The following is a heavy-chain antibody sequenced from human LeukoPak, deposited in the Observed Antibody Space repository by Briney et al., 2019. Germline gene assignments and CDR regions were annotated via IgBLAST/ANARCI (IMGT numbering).Heavy chain of an antibody. J-gene: IGHJ3*02. CDR2: INPSGGST. CDR3: ARETYCGGDCLAAEGAFDI. Sequence: ASVKVSCKASGYTFTSYYMHWVRQAPGQGLEWMGIINPSGGSTSYAQKFQGRVTMTRDTSTSTVYMVLSSLRSEDTAVYYCARETYCGGDCLAAEGAFDIWGQGTMVTVSS. V-gene: IGHV1-46*01. CDR1: GYTFTSYY. D-gene: IGHD2-21*02.